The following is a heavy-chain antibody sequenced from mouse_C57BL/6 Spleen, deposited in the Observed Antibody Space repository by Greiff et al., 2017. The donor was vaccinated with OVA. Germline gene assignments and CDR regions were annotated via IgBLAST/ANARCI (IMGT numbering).Heavy chain of an antibody. CDR3: ASHYYGVRPNWNYYAMDY. D-gene: IGHD1-1*02. CDR1: GYTFTSYW. Sequence: VQLQQPGAELVKPGASVKLSCKASGYTFTSYWMHWVKQRPGRGLEWIGRIDPNSGGTKYNEKFKSKATLTVDKPSSTAYMQLSSLTSEDSPVYYCASHYYGVRPNWNYYAMDYWGQGTSDTVSS. V-gene: IGHV1-72*01. CDR2: IDPNSGGT. J-gene: IGHJ4*01.